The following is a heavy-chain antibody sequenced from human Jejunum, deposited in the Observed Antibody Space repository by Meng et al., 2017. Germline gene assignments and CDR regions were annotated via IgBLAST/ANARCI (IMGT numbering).Heavy chain of an antibody. CDR2: VWPSGAT. Sequence: VPAQGAGTGLVKPSGTLSLPCTVYCVSPTAPFYWTWIRQAPGKGLEWIGEVWPSGATYYNPSLSSRITISIDTSNNQFSLEVAFLTAADTAVYYCARAIRERYFDSWGQGTLVTVSS. J-gene: IGHJ4*02. V-gene: IGHV4-59*12. CDR1: CVSPTAPFY. D-gene: IGHD1-14*01. CDR3: ARAIRERYFDS.